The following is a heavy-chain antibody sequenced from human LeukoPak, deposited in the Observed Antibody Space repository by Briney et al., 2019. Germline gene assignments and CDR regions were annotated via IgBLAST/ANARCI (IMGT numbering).Heavy chain of an antibody. CDR3: ARVGEGYYYYMDV. CDR1: GGSISSYY. V-gene: IGHV4-59*01. D-gene: IGHD3-10*01. J-gene: IGHJ6*03. Sequence: PSETLSLTCTVSGGSISSYYWSWIRQPPGKGLEWIGYIYYSGSTNYNPSLKSRVTISVDTSKTQFSLKLSSVTAADTAVYYCARVGEGYYYYMDVWGKGTTVTISS. CDR2: IYYSGST.